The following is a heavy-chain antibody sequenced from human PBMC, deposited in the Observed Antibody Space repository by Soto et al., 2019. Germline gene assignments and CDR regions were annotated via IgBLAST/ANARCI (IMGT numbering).Heavy chain of an antibody. J-gene: IGHJ4*02. CDR3: ARGLGLGDY. D-gene: IGHD3-9*01. CDR1: GYTFTSYY. Sequence: QVQLVQSGAEVKKPGASVKLSCKASGYTFTSYYIHWVRQAPGQGLEWIGIINPNGGSTNYAHNFEGRLPVTRDTSTATVYMELGALTSEDTAVYYCARGLGLGDYWGQGTLVTVSS. V-gene: IGHV1-46*01. CDR2: INPNGGST.